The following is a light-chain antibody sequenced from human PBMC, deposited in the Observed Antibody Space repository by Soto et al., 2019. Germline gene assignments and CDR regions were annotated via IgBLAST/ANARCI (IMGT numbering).Light chain of an antibody. J-gene: IGKJ5*01. CDR2: GTS. Sequence: IVLSQSPGALSLSQGERATLSCRAGQSVPRSYLAWYQQKPGQAPRLLIYGTSSRATGIPDRFSGSGSGTDFTLTISRLEPEDFAMFYCQQYGSSITFGQGTRLAI. V-gene: IGKV3-20*01. CDR3: QQYGSSIT. CDR1: QSVPRSY.